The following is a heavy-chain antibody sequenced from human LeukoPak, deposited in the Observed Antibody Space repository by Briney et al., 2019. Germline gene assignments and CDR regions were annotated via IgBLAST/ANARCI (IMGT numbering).Heavy chain of an antibody. CDR3: ANLDSNYGGMIDY. D-gene: IGHD4-23*01. CDR1: GFTFSSYV. CDR2: VSGSGGST. Sequence: GGSLRLSCAASGFTFSSYVMSWVRQAPGKGLEWVSAVSGSGGSTYYADSVKGRFTISRDNSKNTLYLQMNSLRAEDTAVYYCANLDSNYGGMIDYWGQGTPVTVSS. V-gene: IGHV3-23*01. J-gene: IGHJ4*02.